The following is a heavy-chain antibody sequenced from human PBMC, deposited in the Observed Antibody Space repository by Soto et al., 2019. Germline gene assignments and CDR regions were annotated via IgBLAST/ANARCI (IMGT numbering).Heavy chain of an antibody. V-gene: IGHV3-9*01. Sequence: EVQLVESGGGLVQPGRSLRLSCAASGFTFDDYAMHWVRQAPGKGLEWVSGISWNSGSIGYADSVKGRFTISRDNAKNSLYLQMNSLRAEDTDLYYCAKGSHYYYGMDVWGQGTTVTVSS. CDR1: GFTFDDYA. J-gene: IGHJ6*02. CDR2: ISWNSGSI. D-gene: IGHD3-10*01. CDR3: AKGSHYYYGMDV.